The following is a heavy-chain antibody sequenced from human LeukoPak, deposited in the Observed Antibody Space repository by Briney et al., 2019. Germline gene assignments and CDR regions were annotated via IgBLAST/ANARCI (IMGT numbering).Heavy chain of an antibody. CDR2: IYYSGST. J-gene: IGHJ4*02. CDR1: GGSISSYY. D-gene: IGHD3-16*01. Sequence: PSETLSLTCTVSGGSISSYYWSWIRQPPGKGLEWIGYIYYSGSTNYNPSLKSRVTISVDPSKNQFSLKLSSVTAADTAVYYCASSTTVWVFDYWGQGTLVTVSS. V-gene: IGHV4-59*08. CDR3: ASSTTVWVFDY.